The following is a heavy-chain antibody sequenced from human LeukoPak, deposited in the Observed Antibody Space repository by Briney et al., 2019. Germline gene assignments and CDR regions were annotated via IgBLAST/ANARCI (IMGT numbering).Heavy chain of an antibody. D-gene: IGHD3-10*01. CDR3: ARQRITMVRGVISNNWFDP. Sequence: SETLSLTCTVSGGSISSYYWSWIRQPPGKGLEWIGYIYYSGSTYYNPSLKSRVTISVDTSKNQFSLKLSSVTAADTAVYYCARQRITMVRGVISNNWFDPWGQGTLVTVSS. V-gene: IGHV4-59*04. CDR2: IYYSGST. CDR1: GGSISSYY. J-gene: IGHJ5*02.